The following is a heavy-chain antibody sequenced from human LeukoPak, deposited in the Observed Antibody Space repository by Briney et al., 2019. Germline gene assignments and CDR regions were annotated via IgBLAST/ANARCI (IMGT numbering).Heavy chain of an antibody. CDR3: ARHNRGYSYGAFDY. CDR2: IYYSGST. Sequence: SETLSLTCTVSGGSISSSVYYWGWIRQPPGKGLEWIGSIYYSGSTYYNASLKSRVTISVDTSKNQFSLKLSSVTAADTAVYYCARHNRGYSYGAFDYWGQGTLATVSS. V-gene: IGHV4-39*01. J-gene: IGHJ4*02. D-gene: IGHD5-18*01. CDR1: GGSISSSVYY.